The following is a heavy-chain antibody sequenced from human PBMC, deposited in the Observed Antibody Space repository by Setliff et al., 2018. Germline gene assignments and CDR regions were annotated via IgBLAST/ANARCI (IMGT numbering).Heavy chain of an antibody. CDR2: IRAKVSDYAT. CDR1: GFTFSDSA. D-gene: IGHD3-22*01. CDR3: IRPQTPDDDHSSGYYGF. Sequence: GGSLSLSCAASGFTFSDSAVHWVRQASGKGREWVGRIRAKVSDYATAYAASLKGRFTISRDDSKNTAYLQMNSLETEDTALYYCIRPQTPDDDHSSGYYGFWGQGTPVTVSS. J-gene: IGHJ4*02. V-gene: IGHV3-73*01.